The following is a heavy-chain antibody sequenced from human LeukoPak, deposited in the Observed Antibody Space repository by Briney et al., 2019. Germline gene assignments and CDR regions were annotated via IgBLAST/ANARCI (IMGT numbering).Heavy chain of an antibody. J-gene: IGHJ4*02. CDR2: ISAYNGNT. D-gene: IGHD3-22*01. V-gene: IGHV1-18*01. CDR3: AREIRYYDSSGFYYTFDY. CDR1: GYTFTSYG. Sequence: ASVKVSCKASGYTFTSYGISWVRQAPRQGREGMGWISAYNGNTNYAQKLQGRVTMTTDTSTSTAYMELRSLRSDDTAVYYCAREIRYYDSSGFYYTFDYWGQGTLVTVSS.